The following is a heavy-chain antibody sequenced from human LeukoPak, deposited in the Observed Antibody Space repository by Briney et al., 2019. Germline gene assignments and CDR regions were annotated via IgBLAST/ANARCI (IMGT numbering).Heavy chain of an antibody. CDR3: ARGPDDDILTGYYL. CDR1: GGSFSGYY. Sequence: PSETLSLTCAVYGGSFSGYYWSWIRQPPGKGLEWIGEINHSGSTNYNPSLKSRVTISVDTSKNQFSLKLSTVTAADTAVYYCARGPDDDILTGYYLWGQGTLVTVSP. V-gene: IGHV4-34*01. CDR2: INHSGST. D-gene: IGHD3-9*01. J-gene: IGHJ4*02.